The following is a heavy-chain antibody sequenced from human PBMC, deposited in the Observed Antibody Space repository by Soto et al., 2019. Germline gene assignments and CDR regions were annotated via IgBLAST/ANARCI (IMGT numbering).Heavy chain of an antibody. J-gene: IGHJ4*02. CDR3: EKGWDVKYFDE. Sequence: SETLSLTCSVSGASLLSSYWSWVRQPAGKGLEWIGHIFSSGRTSYNPSLKSRLSMSIDPSRDLFSLNLSSVTAADTAVYYCEKGWDVKYFDEWGQGTLVTVYS. D-gene: IGHD6-19*01. V-gene: IGHV4-4*07. CDR1: GASLLSSY. CDR2: IFSSGRT.